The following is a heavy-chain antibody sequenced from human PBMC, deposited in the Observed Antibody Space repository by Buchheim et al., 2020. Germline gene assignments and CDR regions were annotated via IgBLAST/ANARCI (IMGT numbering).Heavy chain of an antibody. D-gene: IGHD6-19*01. J-gene: IGHJ3*02. CDR1: GFTFSSYW. Sequence: EVQLVESGGGLVQPGGSLRLSCAASGFTFSSYWMYWVRQGPGKGLVWVSRIKSDGSRTRYADSVKGRFTISSGNAKNPPYLQMNSLRAEDTAVYYCARPVAGSDAFDIWGQGT. CDR3: ARPVAGSDAFDI. CDR2: IKSDGSRT. V-gene: IGHV3-74*01.